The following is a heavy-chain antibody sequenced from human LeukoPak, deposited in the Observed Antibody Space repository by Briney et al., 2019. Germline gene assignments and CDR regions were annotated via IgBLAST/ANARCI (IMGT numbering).Heavy chain of an antibody. CDR3: ARARYFDWLLRDDAFDI. Sequence: GGALRLSCAASGFTFSEYYMSWIRQGPGEGLGRGSYICSSGSTIYYADSVKGRFTISRDNAKNSLYLQMNSLRAEDTAVYYCARARYFDWLLRDDAFDIWGQGTMVTVSS. CDR1: GFTFSEYY. V-gene: IGHV3-11*01. CDR2: ICSSGSTI. D-gene: IGHD3-9*01. J-gene: IGHJ3*02.